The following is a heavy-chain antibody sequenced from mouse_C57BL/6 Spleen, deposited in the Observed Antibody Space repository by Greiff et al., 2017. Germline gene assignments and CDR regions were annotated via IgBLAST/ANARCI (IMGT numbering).Heavy chain of an antibody. CDR1: GYTFTSYW. D-gene: IGHD2-4*01. CDR2: IDPSDSYT. CDR3: ARWRDYDGAMDY. V-gene: IGHV1-59*01. J-gene: IGHJ4*01. Sequence: VQLQQSGAELVRPGTSVKLSCKASGYTFTSYWMHWVKQRPGQGLEWIGVIDPSDSYTNYNQKFKGKATLTVDTSSSTAYMQLSSLTSEDSAVYYCARWRDYDGAMDYWGQGTSVTVSS.